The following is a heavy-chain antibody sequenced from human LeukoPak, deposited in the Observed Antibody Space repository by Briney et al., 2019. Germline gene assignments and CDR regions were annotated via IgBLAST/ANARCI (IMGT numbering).Heavy chain of an antibody. V-gene: IGHV1-69*05. CDR3: ACSSPPNHYDFWSGYYGHFDY. CDR2: IIPIFGTA. CDR1: GGTFSSYA. Sequence: SVKVSCKASGGTFSSYAISGVRQAPGQGLEWMGGIIPIFGTANYAQKFQGRVTITTDESTSTAYMELSSLRSEDTAVYYCACSSPPNHYDFWSGYYGHFDYWGQGTLVTVSS. J-gene: IGHJ4*02. D-gene: IGHD3-3*01.